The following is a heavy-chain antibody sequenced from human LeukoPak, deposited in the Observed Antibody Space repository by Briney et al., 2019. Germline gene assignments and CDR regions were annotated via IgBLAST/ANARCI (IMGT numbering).Heavy chain of an antibody. Sequence: PSETLSLTCAVYGGSFRGYYWSWIRQPPGKGLEWIGEINHSGSTNYNPSLKSRVTISVDTSKNQFSLKLSSVTAADTAVYYCARAKQQLVDDAFDIWGQGTMVTVSS. CDR1: GGSFRGYY. D-gene: IGHD6-13*01. CDR3: ARAKQQLVDDAFDI. V-gene: IGHV4-34*01. J-gene: IGHJ3*02. CDR2: INHSGST.